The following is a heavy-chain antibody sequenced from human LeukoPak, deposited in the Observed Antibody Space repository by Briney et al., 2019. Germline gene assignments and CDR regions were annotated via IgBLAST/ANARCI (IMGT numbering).Heavy chain of an antibody. CDR1: GYTFTKYA. J-gene: IGHJ4*02. V-gene: IGHV7-4-1*02. D-gene: IGHD3-10*01. CDR2: ISTGTGNP. CDR3: TRDFYNSGSSLLDY. Sequence: ASVKVSCKASGYTFTKYAMNWLRQAPGQRPEWMGWISTGTGNPTYAQGFTGRFVFSLDTSVSTAYLEITSLKAEDTAVYYCTRDFYNSGSSLLDYWGLGTLVTVSS.